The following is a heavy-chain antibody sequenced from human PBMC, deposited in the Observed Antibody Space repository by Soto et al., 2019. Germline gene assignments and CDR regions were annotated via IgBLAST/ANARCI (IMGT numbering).Heavy chain of an antibody. CDR3: ARHERPLWIDAFDI. CDR1: GGSISSSNYY. D-gene: IGHD2-2*03. Sequence: QLQLQESGPGLVKPSETLSLTCTVSGGSISSSNYYWGWIRQPPGKGLEWIGSIYYSGSTYYNPSLKSRVTISVDTSKNQFSLKLSSVTAADTAMYYCARHERPLWIDAFDIWGQGTMVTVSS. V-gene: IGHV4-39*01. CDR2: IYYSGST. J-gene: IGHJ3*02.